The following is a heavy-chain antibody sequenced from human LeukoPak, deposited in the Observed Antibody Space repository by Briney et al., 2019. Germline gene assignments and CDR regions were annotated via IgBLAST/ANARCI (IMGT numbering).Heavy chain of an antibody. CDR2: INHSGST. Sequence: SETLSLTCAVYGGSFSGYYWSWIRQPPGKGLEWIGEINHSGSTNYNPSLKSRVTISVDTSKNQFSLKLSSVTAADTAVYYCARAYYYDSSGYYEVPIDFDYWGQGTLVTVSS. CDR1: GGSFSGYY. J-gene: IGHJ4*02. CDR3: ARAYYYDSSGYYEVPIDFDY. V-gene: IGHV4-34*01. D-gene: IGHD3-22*01.